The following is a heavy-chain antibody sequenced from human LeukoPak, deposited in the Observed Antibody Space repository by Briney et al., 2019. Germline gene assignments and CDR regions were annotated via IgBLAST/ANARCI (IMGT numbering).Heavy chain of an antibody. CDR2: INWNGDST. V-gene: IGHV3-20*04. D-gene: IGHD4-17*01. J-gene: IGHJ6*03. CDR1: GFTFDDYG. CDR3: ARTPVTDFYYYYYMDV. Sequence: PGGSLRLSCAASGFTFDDYGMSWVRQAPGKGLEWVSGINWNGDSTSYADSAKGRFTISRDNAKNCLYLQMNSLRAEDTALYYCARTPVTDFYYYYYMDVWGKGTTVTVSS.